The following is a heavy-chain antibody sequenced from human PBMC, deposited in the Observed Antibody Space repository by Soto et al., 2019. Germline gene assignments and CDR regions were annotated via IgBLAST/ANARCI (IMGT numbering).Heavy chain of an antibody. CDR1: GFDFSVYW. D-gene: IGHD2-2*01. J-gene: IGHJ5*02. Sequence: PGGSLRLSCAASGFDFSVYWMSWVRQAPGKGPEWVANIKFDGSEKQYVDYVKGRFTISRDNARNSVFLQMNSLRAGDTAVYYCVKDGGYCSSATCYSPRNHYFDAWGQGTLVTVSS. CDR2: IKFDGSEK. CDR3: VKDGGYCSSATCYSPRNHYFDA. V-gene: IGHV3-7*03.